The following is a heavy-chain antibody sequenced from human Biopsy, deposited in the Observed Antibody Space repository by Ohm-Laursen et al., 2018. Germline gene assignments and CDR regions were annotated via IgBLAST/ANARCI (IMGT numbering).Heavy chain of an antibody. J-gene: IGHJ3*02. CDR1: GYTFTGYS. Sequence: ASVKVSCKASGYTFTGYSCHWVRQAPGQRLGWVGWIDPNSGRANYAQKFQGRITMTTDTSIITAYLEVSSLTSDDAAVYFCARASAYGVFDIWGQGTTVTVSS. V-gene: IGHV1-2*02. CDR2: IDPNSGRA. D-gene: IGHD4/OR15-4a*01. CDR3: ARASAYGVFDI.